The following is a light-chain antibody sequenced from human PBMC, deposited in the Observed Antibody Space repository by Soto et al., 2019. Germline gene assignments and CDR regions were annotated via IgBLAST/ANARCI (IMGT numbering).Light chain of an antibody. CDR3: QQYFEWPPMT. CDR2: GAS. Sequence: VMTQSPATLSVSPGERATLSCWASETVATNLAWYQQKPGQAPRLLISGASTRAAGISDRFRGSVSGTEFTLTISSLLSEDSAIYYCQQYFEWPPMTFGQGTKVEI. V-gene: IGKV3-15*01. J-gene: IGKJ1*01. CDR1: ETVATN.